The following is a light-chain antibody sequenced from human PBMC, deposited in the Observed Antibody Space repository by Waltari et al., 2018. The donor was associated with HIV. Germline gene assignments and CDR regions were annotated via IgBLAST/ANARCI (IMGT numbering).Light chain of an antibody. CDR3: QQYYTTPLT. Sequence: DIVMTQSPDSLAVSLGERATINCKSSQSVSYTSNNKNYLAWYQQKPGQPPKLLIYGASTRESGVPDRCSGSGSGTDFTLTITSLQADDVAVYYCQQYYTTPLTFGGGTKVEIK. CDR1: QSVSYTSNNKNY. J-gene: IGKJ4*01. V-gene: IGKV4-1*01. CDR2: GAS.